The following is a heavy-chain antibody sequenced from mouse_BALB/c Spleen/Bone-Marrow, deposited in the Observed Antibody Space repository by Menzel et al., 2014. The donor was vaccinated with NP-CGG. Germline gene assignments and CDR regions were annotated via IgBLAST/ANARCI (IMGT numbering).Heavy chain of an antibody. D-gene: IGHD2-1*01. CDR1: GYTFSSYW. J-gene: IGHJ3*01. CDR3: AREDGNHVGFAY. Sequence: QVQLQQSGAELMKPGASVKISCKATGYTFSSYWIEWVKQRPGHGLEWIGEILPGSGSTNYNEKFNGKATFTADTSSNTAYMQPSSLTSEDSAVDYWAREDGNHVGFAYWGQGTLVTVSA. V-gene: IGHV1-9*01. CDR2: ILPGSGST.